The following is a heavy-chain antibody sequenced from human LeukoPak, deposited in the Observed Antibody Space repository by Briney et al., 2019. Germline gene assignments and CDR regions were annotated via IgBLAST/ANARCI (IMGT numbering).Heavy chain of an antibody. J-gene: IGHJ4*02. CDR2: INPHSGGT. CDR3: ARGMLSGSYLGFDY. D-gene: IGHD1-26*01. Sequence: ASVKVSCKASGYTFTDYYMHWVRQAPGQGLEWMGWINPHSGGTNYAQKFQGRVTMTRDTSISTVYMEVSRLRSDDTAVYYCARGMLSGSYLGFDYWGQGTLVTVSS. V-gene: IGHV1-2*02. CDR1: GYTFTDYY.